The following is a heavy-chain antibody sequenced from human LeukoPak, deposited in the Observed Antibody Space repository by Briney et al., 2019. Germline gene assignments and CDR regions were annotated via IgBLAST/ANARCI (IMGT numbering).Heavy chain of an antibody. CDR3: ASAGSGYYRGDDY. CDR1: GYSISSGFY. Sequence: SETLSLTCTVSGYSISSGFYWGWIRPPPGKGLEWIGTIYHSGSTYYNPSLKSRVTISVDTSKNQFSLKLSSVTAADTAVYYCASAGSGYYRGDDYWGQGTLVTVSS. D-gene: IGHD3-22*01. V-gene: IGHV4-38-2*02. CDR2: IYHSGST. J-gene: IGHJ4*02.